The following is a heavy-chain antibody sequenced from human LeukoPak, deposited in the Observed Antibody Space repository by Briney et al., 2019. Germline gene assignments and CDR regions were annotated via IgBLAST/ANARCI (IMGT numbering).Heavy chain of an antibody. J-gene: IGHJ4*02. Sequence: SETLSLTCTVSGGSISSHYWSWIRQPPGKGLEWIGYIYYSGSPNYNPSLKSRVTISVDTSKNQFSLKLSSVTAADTAVYYCARQGTRYDILTGYYEAGFDYWGQGTLVTVSS. CDR1: GGSISSHY. CDR3: ARQGTRYDILTGYYEAGFDY. V-gene: IGHV4-59*08. CDR2: IYYSGSP. D-gene: IGHD3-9*01.